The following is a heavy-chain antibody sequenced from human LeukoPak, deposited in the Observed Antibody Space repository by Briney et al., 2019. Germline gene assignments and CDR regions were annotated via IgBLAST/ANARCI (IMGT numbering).Heavy chain of an antibody. J-gene: IGHJ4*02. CDR3: ARDSGSYDY. Sequence: KPSETLSLTCTASGYSISSGYYWGWIRQPPGKGLEWIGSIYHSGSTYYNPSLKSRVTISVDTSKNQFSLKLSSVTAADTAVYYCARDSGSYDYWGQGTLVTVSS. CDR2: IYHSGST. CDR1: GYSISSGYY. D-gene: IGHD1-26*01. V-gene: IGHV4-38-2*02.